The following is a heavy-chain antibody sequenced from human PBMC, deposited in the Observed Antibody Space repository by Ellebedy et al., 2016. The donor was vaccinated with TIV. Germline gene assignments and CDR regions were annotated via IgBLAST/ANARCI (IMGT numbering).Heavy chain of an antibody. CDR3: ARESLDVSAAET. CDR2: VYKSGST. J-gene: IGHJ5*02. V-gene: IGHV4-30-4*01. Sequence: SETLSLTCTVSGGSISSGDYYWSWIRQPPGEGLQWIGYVYKSGSTYYTPSLKSRVTMSVASSWNQFFLDLSSVTAADTAVYYCARESLDVSAAETWGRGTLVTVSS. D-gene: IGHD6-13*01. CDR1: GGSISSGDYY.